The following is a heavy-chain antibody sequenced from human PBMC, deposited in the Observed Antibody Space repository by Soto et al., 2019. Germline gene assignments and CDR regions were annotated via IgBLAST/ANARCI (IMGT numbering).Heavy chain of an antibody. D-gene: IGHD6-13*01. J-gene: IGHJ6*02. CDR2: VYYSGST. CDR3: ARDLPAAGTEYYYYYGMDV. V-gene: IGHV4-31*03. Sequence: SETLSLTCSVSGGSISSGTSYWSWIRQRPGEGLEWIGYVYYSGSTYYTPSLKSRVTISVDTSKNQFSLKLGSVTAADTAVYYCARDLPAAGTEYYYYYGMDVWGQGTTVTVSS. CDR1: GGSISSGTSY.